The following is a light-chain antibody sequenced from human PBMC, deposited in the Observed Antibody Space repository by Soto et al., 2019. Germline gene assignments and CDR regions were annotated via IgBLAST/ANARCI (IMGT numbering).Light chain of an antibody. CDR1: ESIDNW. CDR3: QQYHTDWT. V-gene: IGKV1-5*01. J-gene: IGKJ1*01. CDR2: AAS. Sequence: DIQMTQSPSTLSXXXXXXXXXXXRASESIDNWLAWYQQKPGKAPKLLIFAASHLIRGVPSRFSGRGSGTEFTLTISSLQVDDYATFYCQQYHTDWTFGQGTKVDIK.